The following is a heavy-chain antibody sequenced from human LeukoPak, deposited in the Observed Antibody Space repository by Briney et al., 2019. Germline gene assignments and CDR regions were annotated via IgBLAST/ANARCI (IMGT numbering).Heavy chain of an antibody. D-gene: IGHD5-24*01. CDR2: ISYDGSSR. J-gene: IGHJ4*01. CDR3: AKLLRDATIYDF. CDR1: GFSFNNFA. V-gene: IGHV3-30*18. Sequence: GGSLRLSCAASGFSFNNFAMHWVRQAPGKGLEWVAHISYDGSSRYNEDSVKGRFTISRDDSKNTLYLQMNSLRPEDTAVYYCAKLLRDATIYDFWGHGALVTVSS.